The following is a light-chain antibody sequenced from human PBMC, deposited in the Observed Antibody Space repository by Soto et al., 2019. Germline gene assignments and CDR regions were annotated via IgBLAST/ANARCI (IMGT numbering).Light chain of an antibody. CDR2: GAS. Sequence: EIVLTQSPGTLSLSPGERATLSCRASQSVSSNYLAWYQQKPGQAPRLLIFGASSRASGIPDRFSGSGSGTDFTLTIGRLETEDFAVYCCQQYGRSPATFGQGTKVEIK. J-gene: IGKJ1*01. CDR3: QQYGRSPAT. V-gene: IGKV3-20*01. CDR1: QSVSSNY.